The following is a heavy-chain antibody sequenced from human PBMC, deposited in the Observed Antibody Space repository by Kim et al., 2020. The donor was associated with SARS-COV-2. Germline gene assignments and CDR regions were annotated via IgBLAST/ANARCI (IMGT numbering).Heavy chain of an antibody. J-gene: IGHJ4*02. Sequence: GGSLRLSCGASGFTFSMSAMAWVRQAPGKVLEWVSGISGSGSSTYYADSVKGRFTISRDNFKNTLYLQMNSLRAEDTAVYYCAKEEQQLVKYWGQGTLVTVSA. D-gene: IGHD6-13*01. V-gene: IGHV3-23*01. CDR2: ISGSGSST. CDR1: GFTFSMSA. CDR3: AKEEQQLVKY.